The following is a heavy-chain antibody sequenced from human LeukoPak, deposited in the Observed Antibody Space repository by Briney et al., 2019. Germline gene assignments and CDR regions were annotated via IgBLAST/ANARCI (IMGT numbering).Heavy chain of an antibody. CDR2: IFGDDDK. Sequence: SGPTLVNPTQTLTLTCTFSGFSLSTRGVGMGWIRQPPGKALEWLGPIFGDDDKRYRPSLQSRLTITKDTSKNQVVLTLTNMDPVDTGTYYCAHILWTVTSPFDYWGQGTLVTVSS. CDR1: GFSLSTRGVG. D-gene: IGHD4-17*01. J-gene: IGHJ4*02. CDR3: AHILWTVTSPFDY. V-gene: IGHV2-5*02.